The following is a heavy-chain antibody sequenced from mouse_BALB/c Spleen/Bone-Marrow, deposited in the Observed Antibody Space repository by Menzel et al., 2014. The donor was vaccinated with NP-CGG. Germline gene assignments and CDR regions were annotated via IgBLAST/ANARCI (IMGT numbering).Heavy chain of an antibody. D-gene: IGHD2-14*01. CDR3: TRRDRYDYYATDY. J-gene: IGHJ4*01. V-gene: IGHV1-69*02. CDR2: IYPSDSYT. Sequence: QVQLQQPGAELVRPGASVKLSCKASGYTFTSYWINWVKQRPGQGLEWIGNIYPSDSYTNYNQKFKDKATLTVDKSSSAAYMQLSSPTSEDSAVYYCTRRDRYDYYATDYWGQGTSVTVSS. CDR1: GYTFTSYW.